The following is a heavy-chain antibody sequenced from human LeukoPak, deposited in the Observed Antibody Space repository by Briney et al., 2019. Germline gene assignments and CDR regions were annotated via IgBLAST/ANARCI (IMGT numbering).Heavy chain of an antibody. V-gene: IGHV4-34*01. Sequence: SETLSLTCAVYGGSSSGYYWNWIRQPPGRGLDWIGEINHSGSTNYNPSLKSRVTISMDMSKNQFSLNLSSVTAADTAVYYCAARTIAASGRPYDFWGQGTLVTVSS. J-gene: IGHJ4*02. D-gene: IGHD6-13*01. CDR3: AARTIAASGRPYDF. CDR2: INHSGST. CDR1: GGSSSGYY.